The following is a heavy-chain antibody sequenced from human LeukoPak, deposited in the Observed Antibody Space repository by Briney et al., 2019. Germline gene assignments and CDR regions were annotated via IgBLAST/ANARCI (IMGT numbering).Heavy chain of an antibody. CDR2: IDWDDDK. D-gene: IGHD1-20*01. CDR1: GDSISSGYYY. J-gene: IGHJ6*03. Sequence: TLSLTCTVSGDSISSGYYYWSWIRQPPGKALEWLARIDWDDDKYYSTSLKTRLTISKDTSKNQVVLTMTNMDPVDTATYYCARILRNWNAKYYYYYMDVWGKGTTVTVSS. V-gene: IGHV2-70*11. CDR3: ARILRNWNAKYYYYYMDV.